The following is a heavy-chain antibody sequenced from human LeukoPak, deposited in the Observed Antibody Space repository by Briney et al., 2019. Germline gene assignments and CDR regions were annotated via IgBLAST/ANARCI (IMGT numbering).Heavy chain of an antibody. CDR3: AKGQDIVATIFNFERRGDYFDY. D-gene: IGHD5-12*01. V-gene: IGHV3-30*02. CDR2: IRYDGSNK. J-gene: IGHJ4*02. CDR1: AFTFSSYG. Sequence: SGGSMRLSCAASAFTFSSYGMHWVRQAPGKGLEWVAFIRYDGSNKYYADSVKGRFTISRDNSKNTLYLQMNSLRAEDTAVYYCAKGQDIVATIFNFERRGDYFDYWGQGTLVTVSS.